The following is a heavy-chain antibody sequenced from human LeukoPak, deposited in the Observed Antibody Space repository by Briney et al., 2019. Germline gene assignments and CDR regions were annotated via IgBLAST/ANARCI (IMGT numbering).Heavy chain of an antibody. CDR1: VGSISSGDYY. CDR3: AREGGWLRYFDWSSYYYGMDV. V-gene: IGHV4-30-4*01. CDR2: IYYSGST. D-gene: IGHD3-9*01. Sequence: SQTLSLTCTVSVGSISSGDYYWSWIRQPPGKGLEWIGYIYYSGSTYYNPSLKSRVTISVDTSKNQFSLKLSSVTAADTAVYYCAREGGWLRYFDWSSYYYGMDVWGQGTTVTVSS. J-gene: IGHJ6*02.